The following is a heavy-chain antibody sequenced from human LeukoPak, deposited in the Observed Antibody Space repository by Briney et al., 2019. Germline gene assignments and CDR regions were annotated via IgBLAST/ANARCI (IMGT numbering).Heavy chain of an antibody. Sequence: PGGSLRLSCAASGFTVNINYMSWVRQAPGRGLEWVSVIYTSGTTYYDDSLMGRFTISRDNSKNTLYLQMNSLRSEDTAGYYYAREGGVVVASIRIGPSYIDYWGQGTLVTVS. CDR2: IYTSGTT. V-gene: IGHV3-66*01. CDR3: AREGGVVVASIRIGPSYIDY. J-gene: IGHJ4*02. D-gene: IGHD2-15*01. CDR1: GFTVNINY.